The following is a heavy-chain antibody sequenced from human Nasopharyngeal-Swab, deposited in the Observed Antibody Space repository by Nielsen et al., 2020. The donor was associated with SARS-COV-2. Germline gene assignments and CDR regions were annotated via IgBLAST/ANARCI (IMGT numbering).Heavy chain of an antibody. J-gene: IGHJ4*02. CDR3: AKKCGPRGWYVGIDY. CDR2: AGGNDGST. D-gene: IGHD6-19*01. V-gene: IGHV3-23*01. CDR1: GFGFSAFA. Sequence: GESLKISCAASGFGFSAFAMSWVRQAPGKGLEWVSAAGGNDGSTFYADSVRGRFTISRDNSKNTLYLQMNSLRAEDTALYYCAKKCGPRGWYVGIDYWGQGTQVTVSS.